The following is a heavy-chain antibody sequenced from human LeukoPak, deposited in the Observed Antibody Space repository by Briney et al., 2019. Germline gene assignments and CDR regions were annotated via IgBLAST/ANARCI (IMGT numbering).Heavy chain of an antibody. J-gene: IGHJ4*02. V-gene: IGHV4-39*01. CDR2: IYYSGST. D-gene: IGHD3-16*01. Sequence: SQTLSLTCTVSGGPISSGGYYWGWIRQPPGKGLEWIGSIYYSGSTYYNPSLKSRVTISVDTSKNQFSLKLSSVTAADTAVYYCARHAGYYVLNFDYWGQGTLVTVSS. CDR3: ARHAGYYVLNFDY. CDR1: GGPISSGGYY.